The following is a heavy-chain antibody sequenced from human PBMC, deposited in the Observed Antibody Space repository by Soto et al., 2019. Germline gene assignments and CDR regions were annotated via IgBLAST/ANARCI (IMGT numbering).Heavy chain of an antibody. D-gene: IGHD6-19*01. CDR3: AHRRTGYSSGWYRVYYFDY. CDR1: GFSLSTSGVG. V-gene: IGHV2-5*01. CDR2: IYWNDDK. J-gene: IGHJ4*02. Sequence: SGPTLVNPTQTLTLTCTFSGFSLSTSGVGVGWIRQPPGKALEWLALIYWNDDKRYSPSLKSRLTITKDTSKNQVVLTMTNMDPVDTATYYCAHRRTGYSSGWYRVYYFDYWGQGTLVTVSS.